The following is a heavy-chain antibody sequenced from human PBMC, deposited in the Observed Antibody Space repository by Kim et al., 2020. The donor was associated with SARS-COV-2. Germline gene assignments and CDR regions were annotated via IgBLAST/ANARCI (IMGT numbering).Heavy chain of an antibody. V-gene: IGHV4-59*09. CDR3: ARGGGYYSPLSI. Sequence: NYNPALKSRVTISVDTSKNQFSLKLSSVTAADTAVYYCARGGGYYSPLSIWGQGTMVTVSS. J-gene: IGHJ3*02. D-gene: IGHD3-22*01.